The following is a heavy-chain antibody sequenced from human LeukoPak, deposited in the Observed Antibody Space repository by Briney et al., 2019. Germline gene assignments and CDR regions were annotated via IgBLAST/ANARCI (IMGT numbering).Heavy chain of an antibody. D-gene: IGHD5-12*01. CDR1: GGTFSSYA. Sequence: SVKASCKASGGTFSSYAISWVRQAPGQGLEWMGGIIPIFGTANYAQKFQGRVTITTDESTSTAYMELSSLRSEGTAVYYCARYDQWLGFDYWGQGTLVTVSS. V-gene: IGHV1-69*05. J-gene: IGHJ4*02. CDR2: IIPIFGTA. CDR3: ARYDQWLGFDY.